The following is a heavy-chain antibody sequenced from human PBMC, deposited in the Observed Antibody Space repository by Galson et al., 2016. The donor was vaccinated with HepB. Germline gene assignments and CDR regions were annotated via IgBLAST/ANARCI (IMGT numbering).Heavy chain of an antibody. Sequence: SLRLSCAVSGFTFSSYWMSWVRQAPGKWLEWVSVISGSSSYTNYAESVKGRFTISRDNAMNSLYLQMNSLKTEDTAVYYCSRSITGTRHSPDKYYFDFWGQGTLVTVSS. CDR2: ISGSSSYT. CDR1: GFTFSSYW. J-gene: IGHJ4*02. D-gene: IGHD1-7*01. CDR3: SRSITGTRHSPDKYYFDF. V-gene: IGHV3-21*03.